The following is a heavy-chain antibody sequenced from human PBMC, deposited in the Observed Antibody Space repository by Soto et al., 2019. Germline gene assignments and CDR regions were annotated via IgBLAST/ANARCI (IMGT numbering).Heavy chain of an antibody. CDR3: AKHSSDDSSGQGADY. J-gene: IGHJ4*02. V-gene: IGHV3-30*18. CDR1: GFTFSSYG. Sequence: QVQLVESGGGVVQPGRSLRLSCAASGFTFSSYGMHWVRQAPGKGLEWVAVISYDGSNKYYADSVKGRFTISRDNSKNTLYLQMNSRRAEDTAVYYCAKHSSDDSSGQGADYWGQGTLVTVSS. CDR2: ISYDGSNK. D-gene: IGHD3-22*01.